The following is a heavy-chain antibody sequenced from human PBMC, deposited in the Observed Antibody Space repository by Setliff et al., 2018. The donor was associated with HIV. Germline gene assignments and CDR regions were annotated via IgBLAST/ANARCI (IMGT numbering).Heavy chain of an antibody. CDR2: IYHSGST. CDR1: GSSISNGYY. V-gene: IGHV4-38-2*01. Sequence: TSETLSLTCAVSGSSISNGYYWGWIRQPPGKGLEWIGSIYHSGSTYYNPSLKSRVTISVDTSKNQFSLKLSSVTAADTAVYHCARRNSGWYVISGSFDYWGQGILVTVSS. J-gene: IGHJ4*02. D-gene: IGHD6-19*01. CDR3: ARRNSGWYVISGSFDY.